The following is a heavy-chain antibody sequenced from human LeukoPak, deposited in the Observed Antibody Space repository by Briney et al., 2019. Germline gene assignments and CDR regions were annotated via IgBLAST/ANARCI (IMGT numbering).Heavy chain of an antibody. J-gene: IGHJ6*03. V-gene: IGHV1-69*05. Sequence: ASVKVSYKASGGTFSSYAISWVRQAPGQGLEWMGGIIPIFGTANYAQKFQGRVTITTDESTSTAYMELSSLRSEDTAVYYCAIIPITMVRGVISYYMDVWGKGTTVTVSS. CDR3: AIIPITMVRGVISYYMDV. CDR2: IIPIFGTA. CDR1: GGTFSSYA. D-gene: IGHD3-10*01.